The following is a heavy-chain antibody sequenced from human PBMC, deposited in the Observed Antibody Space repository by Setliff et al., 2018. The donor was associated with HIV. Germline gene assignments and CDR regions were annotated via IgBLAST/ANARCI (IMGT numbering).Heavy chain of an antibody. CDR1: GFSFSRYN. Sequence: AGGSLRLSCAASGFSFSRYNMNWVRQAPGKGLECVSYISSTSSTMYYAYSVKGRFTISRDNAKNSLYLQMNSLRAEDTAVYYCARSMNYDTEEQSYFDYWGQGALVTVSS. V-gene: IGHV3-48*01. CDR3: ARSMNYDTEEQSYFDY. J-gene: IGHJ4*02. CDR2: ISSTSSTM. D-gene: IGHD3-22*01.